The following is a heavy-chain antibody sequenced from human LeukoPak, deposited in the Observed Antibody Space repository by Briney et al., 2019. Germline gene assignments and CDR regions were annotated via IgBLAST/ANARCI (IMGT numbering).Heavy chain of an antibody. D-gene: IGHD6-19*01. Sequence: GGSLRLSCAASGFTFSSYGMHWVRQAPGKGLEWVAVIWYDGSNKYYADSVKGRFTISRDNSKNTLYLQMNSLRAEDTAVYYCARDDSSGWYFRGSYYGMDVWGQGTTVTVSS. CDR3: ARDDSSGWYFRGSYYGMDV. CDR1: GFTFSSYG. V-gene: IGHV3-33*01. CDR2: IWYDGSNK. J-gene: IGHJ6*02.